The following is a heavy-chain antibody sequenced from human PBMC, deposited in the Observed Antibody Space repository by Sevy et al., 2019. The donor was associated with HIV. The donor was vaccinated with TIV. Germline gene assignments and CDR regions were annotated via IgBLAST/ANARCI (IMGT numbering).Heavy chain of an antibody. CDR1: GFTFSSYA. Sequence: GGSLRLSCAASGFTFSSYAMSWVRQAPGKGLEWVSAISGSGGSTYYADSVKGRFTISRDSSKNTLYLQMNSLRAEDTAVYYCAGSGSYYGGFDYWGQGTLVTVSS. J-gene: IGHJ4*02. CDR3: AGSGSYYGGFDY. D-gene: IGHD3-10*01. V-gene: IGHV3-23*01. CDR2: ISGSGGST.